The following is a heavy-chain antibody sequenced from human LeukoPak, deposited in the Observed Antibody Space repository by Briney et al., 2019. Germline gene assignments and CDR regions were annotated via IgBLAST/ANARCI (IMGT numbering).Heavy chain of an antibody. CDR1: GGSISSGSYY. J-gene: IGHJ3*02. CDR2: IYTSGST. V-gene: IGHV4-61*02. CDR3: ARHGGVVRGEGSDAFDI. D-gene: IGHD3-10*01. Sequence: PSETLSLTCTVSGGSISSGSYYWSWIRQPAGKGLEWIGRIYTSGSTNYNPSLQSRVTISLDTSKNQFSLKLTSVTAADTAVYYCARHGGVVRGEGSDAFDIWGQGTMVTVSS.